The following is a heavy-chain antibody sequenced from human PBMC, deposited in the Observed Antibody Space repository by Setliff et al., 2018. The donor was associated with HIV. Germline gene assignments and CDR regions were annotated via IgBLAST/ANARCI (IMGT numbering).Heavy chain of an antibody. CDR3: AREGARITIFGVVTALWYFDL. Sequence: SETLSLTCAVYGGSFTGYYWSWIRQPPGKGLEWIGEIDHSGSTNYNPSLKSRVTISLDTSKNQFSLKLSSVTAADTAVYYCAREGARITIFGVVTALWYFDLWGRGTLGTVS. CDR2: IDHSGST. V-gene: IGHV4-34*01. J-gene: IGHJ2*01. CDR1: GGSFTGYY. D-gene: IGHD3-3*01.